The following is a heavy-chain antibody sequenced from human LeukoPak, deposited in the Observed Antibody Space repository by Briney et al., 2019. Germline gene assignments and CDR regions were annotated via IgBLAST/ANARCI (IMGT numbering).Heavy chain of an antibody. CDR3: AKTGYGGNPFDS. Sequence: SETLSLTCSVSGGSSSNYYWSWIRQPPGRGLEWIGYIYYSGSTNSNASLKSRVTIFVDPSKNQFSLRLSSVTAADTAVYYCAKTGYGGNPFDSWGQGTQVTVSS. J-gene: IGHJ4*02. CDR1: GGSSSNYY. V-gene: IGHV4-59*08. CDR2: IYYSGST. D-gene: IGHD4-23*01.